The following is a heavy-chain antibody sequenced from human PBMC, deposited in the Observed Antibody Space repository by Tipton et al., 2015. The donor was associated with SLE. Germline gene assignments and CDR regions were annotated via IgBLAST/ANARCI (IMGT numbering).Heavy chain of an antibody. J-gene: IGHJ4*02. CDR1: GGSVSSGSYY. V-gene: IGHV4-61*01. Sequence: TLSLTCTVSGGSVSSGSYYWSWIRQPPGKGLEWIGYIYYGGSTNYNPSLKSRVTISVDTSKNQFSLKLSSVTAADTAVYYCARTSYDFRSGYYFDYWGQGTLVTVSS. D-gene: IGHD3-3*01. CDR3: ARTSYDFRSGYYFDY. CDR2: IYYGGST.